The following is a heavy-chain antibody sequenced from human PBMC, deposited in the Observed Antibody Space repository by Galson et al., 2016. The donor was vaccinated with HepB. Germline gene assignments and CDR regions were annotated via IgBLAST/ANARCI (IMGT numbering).Heavy chain of an antibody. CDR2: ITGSGGST. Sequence: SLRLSCAASGFILRSYAISWVRQAPGKGLDWVSAITGSGGSTYYVDSVKGRFTISRDNYKNTLYLQMNSLRAEDTAVYYCAKLSGYWNDDAFDIWGQGTMVTVSS. V-gene: IGHV3-23*01. CDR3: AKLSGYWNDDAFDI. J-gene: IGHJ3*02. CDR1: GFILRSYA. D-gene: IGHD1-1*01.